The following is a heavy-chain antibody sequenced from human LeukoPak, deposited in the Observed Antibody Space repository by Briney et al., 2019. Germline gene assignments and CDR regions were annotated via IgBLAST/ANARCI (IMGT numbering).Heavy chain of an antibody. CDR1: GYVFIRHW. CDR2: IHPEDSYA. Sequence: GESLKISCKTSGYVFIRHWIGWVRQVPGKGLEWMGVIHPEDSYARYNPAFEGQVTLSVDESTTTAYLQLNSLKASDTAIYYCARQNHYYYYMAVWGRGTTVTVSS. J-gene: IGHJ6*03. V-gene: IGHV5-51*01. CDR3: ARQNHYYYYMAV.